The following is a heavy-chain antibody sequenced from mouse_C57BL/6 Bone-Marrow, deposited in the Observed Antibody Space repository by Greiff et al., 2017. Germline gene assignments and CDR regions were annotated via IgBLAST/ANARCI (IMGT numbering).Heavy chain of an antibody. J-gene: IGHJ2*01. V-gene: IGHV1-53*01. CDR2: IRPSNGGT. Sequence: QVQLQQPGTELVKPGASVKLSCKASGYTFTSYWMHWVKQRPGQGLEWIGNIRPSNGGTNYTEKFKSKATLTVDKSSSTAYMQLSFLASEDSAVYYFARSGYLLWSLWGQGTTLTVSS. CDR1: GYTFTSYW. D-gene: IGHD2-1*01. CDR3: ARSGYLLWSL.